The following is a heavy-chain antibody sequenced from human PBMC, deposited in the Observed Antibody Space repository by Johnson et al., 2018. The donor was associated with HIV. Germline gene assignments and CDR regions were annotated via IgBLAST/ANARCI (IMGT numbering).Heavy chain of an antibody. CDR3: ARVGYQLHDAFDL. J-gene: IGHJ3*01. D-gene: IGHD2-2*01. Sequence: EQLVESGGGLVQPGGSLRLSCAASGFTFSSYAMHWVRQAPGKGLEYVSAISSNGGSTYYANSVKGRFTISRDNSKNTLYLQMGSLRVEDTAIYYCARVGYQLHDAFDLWGQGTMVTVSS. V-gene: IGHV3-64*01. CDR1: GFTFSSYA. CDR2: ISSNGGST.